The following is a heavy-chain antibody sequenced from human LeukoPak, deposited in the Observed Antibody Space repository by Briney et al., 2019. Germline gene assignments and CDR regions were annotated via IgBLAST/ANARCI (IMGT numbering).Heavy chain of an antibody. Sequence: PRGSLRLSCAASGFTFNTYWMTWVRQAPGKGLEWVANINQDGSKKYYVDSVKGRFTISRDNAKNSLYLQMNSLRAEDTALYYCARVGYCSGGSCSCFDPWGQGTLVTVSS. CDR3: ARVGYCSGGSCSCFDP. D-gene: IGHD2-15*01. CDR2: INQDGSKK. CDR1: GFTFNTYW. J-gene: IGHJ5*02. V-gene: IGHV3-7*03.